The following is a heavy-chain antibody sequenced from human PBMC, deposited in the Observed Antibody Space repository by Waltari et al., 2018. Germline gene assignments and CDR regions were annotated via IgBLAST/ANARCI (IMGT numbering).Heavy chain of an antibody. CDR1: GGSISSSSYY. V-gene: IGHV4-39*07. CDR2: IYYSGST. Sequence: QLQLQESGPGLVKPSETLSLTCTVSGGSISSSSYYWGCLRQPPGNGLAWIGSIYYSGSTYYNPSLKSRVTISVDTSKNQFSLKLSSVTAADTAVYYCARAGKSQNDYIWGSHRGFRPSGMDVWGQGTTVTVSS. J-gene: IGHJ6*02. CDR3: ARAGKSQNDYIWGSHRGFRPSGMDV. D-gene: IGHD3-16*02.